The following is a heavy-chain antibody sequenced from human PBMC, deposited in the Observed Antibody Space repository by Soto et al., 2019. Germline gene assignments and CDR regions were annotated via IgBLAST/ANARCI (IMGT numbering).Heavy chain of an antibody. D-gene: IGHD3-3*01. CDR1: GFTFSSYA. Sequence: GGSLRLSCAASGFTFSSYAMSWVRRAPGKGLEWVSVISSSGITTYYADSVKGRFTISRDNSKNTLYLQMNGLRAEDTAVYYCAKLAPFGVVVANFDYWGQGTLVTVSS. V-gene: IGHV3-23*01. CDR3: AKLAPFGVVVANFDY. CDR2: ISSSGITT. J-gene: IGHJ4*02.